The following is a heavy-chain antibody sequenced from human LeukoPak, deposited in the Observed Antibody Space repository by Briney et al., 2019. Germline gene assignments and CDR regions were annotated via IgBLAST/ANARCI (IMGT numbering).Heavy chain of an antibody. CDR3: ASTSWIPLRYFDY. D-gene: IGHD5-18*01. J-gene: IGHJ4*02. V-gene: IGHV4-61*02. Sequence: PSETLSLTCTVSGGSISSGSYYWSWIRQPAGKGLEWIGRIYTSGSTNYNPSLKSRVTISVDTSKNQFSLKLSSVTAADTAVYYCASTSWIPLRYFDYWGQGTLVTVSS. CDR1: GGSISSGSYY. CDR2: IYTSGST.